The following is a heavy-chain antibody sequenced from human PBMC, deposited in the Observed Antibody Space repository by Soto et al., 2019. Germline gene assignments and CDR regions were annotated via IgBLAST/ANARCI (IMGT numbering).Heavy chain of an antibody. CDR1: GFTFNAYT. Sequence: GGSLRLSCAASGFTFNAYTMHWVRKAPGKRLEWVSLISWDGGITYYGDSAKGRFTVSRDNSDNSLYLQMTSLRSDDTAFYYCAKDSYDILTGQKRYFDSWGQGTLVTVSS. D-gene: IGHD3-9*01. J-gene: IGHJ4*02. CDR3: AKDSYDILTGQKRYFDS. V-gene: IGHV3-43*01. CDR2: ISWDGGIT.